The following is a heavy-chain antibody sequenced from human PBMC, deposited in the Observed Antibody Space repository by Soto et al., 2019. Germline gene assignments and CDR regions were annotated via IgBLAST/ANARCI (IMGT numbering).Heavy chain of an antibody. CDR1: CYSISSGYY. J-gene: IGHJ4*02. Sequence: SETVSLTCAVSCYSISSGYYWGWIRQPPGKGLEWLVSIYHSGSSYYNPSLNSRVTIAVDTSKNQFSMKLSSVTAADTDVYYGARAVSVGYYYDSSGYYWPNFFDYWGQGTLVT. CDR2: IYHSGSS. D-gene: IGHD3-22*01. V-gene: IGHV4-38-2*01. CDR3: ARAVSVGYYYDSSGYYWPNFFDY.